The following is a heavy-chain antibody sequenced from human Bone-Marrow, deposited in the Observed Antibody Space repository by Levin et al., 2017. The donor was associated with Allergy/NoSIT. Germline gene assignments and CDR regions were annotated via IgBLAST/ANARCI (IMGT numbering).Heavy chain of an antibody. CDR1: GDSVTSGNYY. CDR2: IHHSGSS. CDR3: ARASLLNRGGGSDY. V-gene: IGHV4-61*01. Sequence: KASETLSLTCTVSGDSVTSGNYYWTWIRQPPGKGLEWVGYIHHSGSSTSHPSLKSRVTISIDTSTNQFSLTVRSVTAADTAVYYCARASLLNRGGGSDYWGQGILVAVSS. J-gene: IGHJ4*02. D-gene: IGHD1-14*01.